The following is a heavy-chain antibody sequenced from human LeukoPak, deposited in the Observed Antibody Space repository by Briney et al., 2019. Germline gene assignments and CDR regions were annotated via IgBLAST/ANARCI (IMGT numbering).Heavy chain of an antibody. CDR3: ARGGLGLVIIPGCEYDYYGLDV. CDR1: GFTFSSYA. CDR2: ISYDGSNK. V-gene: IGHV3-30-3*01. D-gene: IGHD3/OR15-3a*01. J-gene: IGHJ6*02. Sequence: GESLRLSCAASGFTFSSYAMHWVRQAPGKGLEWVAVISYDGSNKYYADSVKGRFTISRDNSKNSLHLQMNSLRAEDTAVYYCARGGLGLVIIPGCEYDYYGLDVWGQGTTVTVSS.